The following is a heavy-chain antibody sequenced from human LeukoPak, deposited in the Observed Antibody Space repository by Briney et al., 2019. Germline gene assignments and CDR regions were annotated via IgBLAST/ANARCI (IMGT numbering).Heavy chain of an antibody. CDR1: GYTFTGYY. D-gene: IGHD6-13*01. J-gene: IGHJ6*02. V-gene: IGHV1-2*06. Sequence: ASVKVSCKASGYTFTGYYMHWVRQAPGQGLEWMGRINPNSGGTYYAQKFQGRVTMTRDTSISTAYMELSRLRSDDTAVYYCAAREVYSSSWFRYYYYGMDVWGQGTTVTVSS. CDR2: INPNSGGT. CDR3: AAREVYSSSWFRYYYYGMDV.